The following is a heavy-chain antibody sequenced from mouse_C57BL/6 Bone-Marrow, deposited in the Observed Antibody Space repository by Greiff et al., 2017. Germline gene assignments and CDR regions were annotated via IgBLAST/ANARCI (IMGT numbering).Heavy chain of an antibody. CDR3: ARKDTTVVSTRYARDY. V-gene: IGHV2-2*01. Sequence: QVQLQQSGPGLVQPSQSLSITCTVSGFSLTSYGVHWVRQSPGKGLEWLGVIWSGGRTDYNAAFISRLSISKDDSKSQVFFKMNRLQADDTAIYYCARKDTTVVSTRYARDYRGQGTSVTVSS. J-gene: IGHJ4*01. CDR1: GFSLTSYG. D-gene: IGHD1-1*01. CDR2: IWSGGRT.